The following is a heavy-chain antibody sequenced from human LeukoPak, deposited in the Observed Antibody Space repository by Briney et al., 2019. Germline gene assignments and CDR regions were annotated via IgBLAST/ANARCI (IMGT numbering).Heavy chain of an antibody. D-gene: IGHD2-21*02. V-gene: IGHV4-39*07. CDR2: IYYSGST. CDR1: DGSISSSSYY. Sequence: SETLSLTCTVSDGSISSSSYYWGWIRQPPGKGLEWIGSIYYSGSTYYNPSLKSRVTISVDTSKNQFSLKLSSVTAADTAVYYCAKDRLLNCRGDCYIFDYWGQGTVVTVSS. J-gene: IGHJ4*02. CDR3: AKDRLLNCRGDCYIFDY.